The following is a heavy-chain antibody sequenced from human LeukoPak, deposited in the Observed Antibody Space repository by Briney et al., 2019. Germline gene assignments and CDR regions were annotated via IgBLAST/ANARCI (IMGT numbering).Heavy chain of an antibody. CDR2: ISSSSDTI. CDR1: GFTFSSYS. CDR3: VRDRYYDSMWRAEYFQH. V-gene: IGHV3-48*02. D-gene: IGHD3-22*01. J-gene: IGHJ1*01. Sequence: GGSLRLSCAASGFTFSSYSMNWVRQAPGKGLEWVSYISSSSDTIYYADSVRGRFTISRDNAENSLYLLMNSLRDEDTAVYYCVRDRYYDSMWRAEYFQHWGQGTLVTVSS.